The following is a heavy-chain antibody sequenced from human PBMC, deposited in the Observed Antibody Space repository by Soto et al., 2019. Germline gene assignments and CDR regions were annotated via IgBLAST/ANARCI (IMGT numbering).Heavy chain of an antibody. CDR3: AKESLGLRFLDWITPDYGLNV. CDR2: IWYDGSNK. CDR1: GFTFSIYG. V-gene: IGHV3-33*06. Sequence: EGSLRLSFSSSGFTFSIYGMHWFRQVPGQGLEWVAVIWYDGSNKYYADSVKGRFTISRDNSKNTLYLQMNSLRVEDTAVYYCAKESLGLRFLDWITPDYGLNVWGQGT. J-gene: IGHJ6*02. D-gene: IGHD3-3*01.